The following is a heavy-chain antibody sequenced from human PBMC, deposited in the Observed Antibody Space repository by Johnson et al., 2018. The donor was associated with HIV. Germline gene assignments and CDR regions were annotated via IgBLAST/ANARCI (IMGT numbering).Heavy chain of an antibody. J-gene: IGHJ3*02. CDR1: GFTFSSYW. CDR2: IKQDGSEK. CDR3: ARDAKYYYDSSGYGRDDDAVDI. Sequence: VQLVESGGGLVQPGGSLRLSCAASGFTFSSYWMSWVRQAPGKGLEWVANIKQDGSEKYYVDSVKGRFTISRDNAKNSLYLQMNSLRAEDTAVYYCARDAKYYYDSSGYGRDDDAVDIWGQGTMVTVSS. D-gene: IGHD3-22*01. V-gene: IGHV3-7*05.